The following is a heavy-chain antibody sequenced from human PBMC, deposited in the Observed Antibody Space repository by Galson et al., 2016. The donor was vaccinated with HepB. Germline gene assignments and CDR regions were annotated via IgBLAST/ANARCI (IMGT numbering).Heavy chain of an antibody. CDR1: GGSISSRNYY. J-gene: IGHJ4*02. D-gene: IGHD6-19*01. Sequence: SETLSLTCTVSGGSISSRNYYWGWVRQPPGKGLEWIGTISSSGNTYYNPSLKRRVAISVDTSKSQFSLSLKSVTAADTAVYHCARPAGGLGRYFDYWGQGTLVTVSS. CDR2: ISSSGNT. V-gene: IGHV4-39*01. CDR3: ARPAGGLGRYFDY.